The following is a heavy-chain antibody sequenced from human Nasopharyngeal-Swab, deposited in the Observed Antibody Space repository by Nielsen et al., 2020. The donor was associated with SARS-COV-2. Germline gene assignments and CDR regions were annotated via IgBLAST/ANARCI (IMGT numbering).Heavy chain of an antibody. Sequence: GGSLRLSCVASGFTYKYGMNWVRQALGKGLEWVSVIWYDGSKKFYAESVKGRFSISRDESKNTVYLQMSSLRVEDTAVYYCVSAGSIEYWGPGTLVTVSS. CDR2: IWYDGSKK. D-gene: IGHD3-10*01. J-gene: IGHJ4*02. CDR1: GFTYKYG. CDR3: VSAGSIEY. V-gene: IGHV3-33*01.